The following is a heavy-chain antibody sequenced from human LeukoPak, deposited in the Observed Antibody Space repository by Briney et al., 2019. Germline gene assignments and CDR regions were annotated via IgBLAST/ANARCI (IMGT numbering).Heavy chain of an antibody. J-gene: IGHJ4*02. V-gene: IGHV3-23*01. D-gene: IGHD4-17*01. CDR1: GFTFSNYD. CDR2: ISGSGGGT. CDR3: AKVDYGDYYFDY. Sequence: GSLRLSCAASGFTFSNYDMSWVRQAPGKGLEWVSSISGSGGGTYYADSVKGRFTISRGNSKNTLYLQVNSLGAEDTAVYYCAKVDYGDYYFDYWGQGTLVTVSS.